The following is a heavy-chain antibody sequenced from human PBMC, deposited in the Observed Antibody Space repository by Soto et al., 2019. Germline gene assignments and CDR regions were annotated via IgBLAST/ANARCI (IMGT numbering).Heavy chain of an antibody. CDR1: GYTFTGYY. CDR3: ARLRGGDYYYYGMDV. V-gene: IGHV1-2*02. J-gene: IGHJ6*02. D-gene: IGHD3-10*01. CDR2: INPNSGGT. Sequence: GASVKVSCKASGYTFTGYYMHWVRQAPGQGLEWMGWINPNSGGTNYAQKFQGRVTMTRDTSISTAYMELSRLRSDDTAVYYCARLRGGDYYYYGMDVWGQGTTVTVSS.